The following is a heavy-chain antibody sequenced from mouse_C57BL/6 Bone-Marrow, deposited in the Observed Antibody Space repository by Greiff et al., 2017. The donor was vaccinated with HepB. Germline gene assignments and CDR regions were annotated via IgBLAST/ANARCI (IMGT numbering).Heavy chain of an antibody. V-gene: IGHV1-69*01. J-gene: IGHJ2*01. CDR1: GYTFTSYW. CDR2: IDPSDSYT. CDR3: AREGRRGDY. D-gene: IGHD2-14*01. Sequence: QVQLQQPGAELVMPGASVKLSCKASGYTFTSYWMHWVKQRPGQGLEWIGEIDPSDSYTNYNQKFKGKSTLTVDKSSSTAYMQLSSLTSEDSAVYYCAREGRRGDYGGKGTTLTVSS.